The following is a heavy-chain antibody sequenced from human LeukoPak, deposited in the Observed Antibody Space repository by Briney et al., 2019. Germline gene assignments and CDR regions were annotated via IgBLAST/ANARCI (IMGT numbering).Heavy chain of an antibody. Sequence: ASVKVSCKASGYSFTDYFMQWVRHGPGQGLEWMGWINPNSGGTSYAQKFQGRVTMTRDTSISTAYMELSRLRSDDTAVYYCARDYELGTAGTAYEYFDYWGQGTLVTVSS. D-gene: IGHD1-1*01. V-gene: IGHV1-2*02. J-gene: IGHJ4*02. CDR1: GYSFTDYF. CDR3: ARDYELGTAGTAYEYFDY. CDR2: INPNSGGT.